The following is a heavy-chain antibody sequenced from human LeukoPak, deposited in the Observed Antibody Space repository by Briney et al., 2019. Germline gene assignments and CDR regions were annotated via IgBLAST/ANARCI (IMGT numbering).Heavy chain of an antibody. CDR2: ISSSSNAT. D-gene: IGHD3/OR15-3a*01. CDR3: ARDRGGTA. Sequence: PSETLSLTCTVSGGSISSYYWSWIRQPPGKGLEWLSYISSSSNATYYADSVRGRFTISRDNAKNSLYLQMNSLRDEDTAVYYCARDRGGTAWGQGTLVTVSS. J-gene: IGHJ5*02. V-gene: IGHV3-48*02. CDR1: GGSISSYY.